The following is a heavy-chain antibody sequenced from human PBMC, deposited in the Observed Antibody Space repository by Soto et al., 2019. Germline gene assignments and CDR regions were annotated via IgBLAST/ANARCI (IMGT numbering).Heavy chain of an antibody. CDR3: TRDLAPGIPRGLDV. Sequence: PGGSLRLSCAASGFTFSSYAMSWVRQAPGKGLEWVSDIIDNGGSTFYAASVKGRFTISGDDSKNSLYLQMNSLKTEDTAVYYCTRDLAPGIPRGLDVWGQGITVTVSS. CDR1: GFTFSSYA. J-gene: IGHJ6*02. CDR2: IIDNGGST. V-gene: IGHV3-23*01. D-gene: IGHD2-21*02.